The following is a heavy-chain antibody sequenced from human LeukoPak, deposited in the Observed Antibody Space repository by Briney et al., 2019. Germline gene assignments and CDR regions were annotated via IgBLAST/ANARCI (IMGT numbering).Heavy chain of an antibody. V-gene: IGHV3-23*01. Sequence: GGSLRLSCAASGFTFTSHAMSWVRQAPGKGLEWVSIKGRFTISRDNSKNTLYLQMNSLRADDTAVYYCAKESGYDVDFDYWGQGTLVTVSS. J-gene: IGHJ4*02. CDR3: AKESGYDVDFDY. D-gene: IGHD5-12*01. CDR1: GFTFTSHA.